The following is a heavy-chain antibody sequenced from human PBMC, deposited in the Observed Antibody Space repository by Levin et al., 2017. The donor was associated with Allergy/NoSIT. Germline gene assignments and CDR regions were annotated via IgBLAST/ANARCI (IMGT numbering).Heavy chain of an antibody. CDR2: ISSSSSYT. Sequence: AGGSLRLSCAASGFTFSDYYMSWIRQAPGKGLEWVSYISSSSSYTNYADSVKGRFTISRDNAKNSLYLQMNSLRAEDTAVYYCARDPHYGGHPGYFDYWGQGTLVTVSS. CDR1: GFTFSDYY. CDR3: ARDPHYGGHPGYFDY. V-gene: IGHV3-11*05. J-gene: IGHJ4*02. D-gene: IGHD4-23*01.